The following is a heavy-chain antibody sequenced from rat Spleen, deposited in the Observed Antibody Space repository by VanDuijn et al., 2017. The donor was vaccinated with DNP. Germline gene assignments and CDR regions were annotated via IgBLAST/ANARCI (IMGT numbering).Heavy chain of an antibody. CDR3: ATGQYGYNY. J-gene: IGHJ2*01. D-gene: IGHD1-4*01. V-gene: IGHV5-7*01. Sequence: EVQLVESGGGLVQPGGSLKLSCAASGFTFSDYNMAWVRQAPRKGLEWVTTIGYDGSTTYYRDSVKGRFTISRDTAKTTLYLQMDSLRSADTATYYCATGQYGYNYWGQGVMVTVSS. CDR1: GFTFSDYN. CDR2: IGYDGSTT.